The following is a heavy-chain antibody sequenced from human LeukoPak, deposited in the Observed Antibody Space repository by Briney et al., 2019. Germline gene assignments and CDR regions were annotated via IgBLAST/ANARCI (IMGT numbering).Heavy chain of an antibody. Sequence: GSLRLSCAASGFTFSSYAMLWVRQPPGKGVEWMGEINHSGSTNYNPSLKSRVTISVDTSKNQFSLKLSSVTAADTAVYYCARARRYFTMIVVVDCKTYGMDVWGQGTTVTVSS. CDR2: INHSGST. CDR1: GFTFSSYA. CDR3: ARARRYFTMIVVVDCKTYGMDV. D-gene: IGHD3-22*01. J-gene: IGHJ6*02. V-gene: IGHV4-34*01.